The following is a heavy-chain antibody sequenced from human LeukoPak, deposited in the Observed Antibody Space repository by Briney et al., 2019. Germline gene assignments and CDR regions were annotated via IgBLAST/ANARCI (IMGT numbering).Heavy chain of an antibody. CDR1: GFTFSSSD. J-gene: IGHJ4*02. V-gene: IGHV3-30*02. D-gene: IGHD3-10*01. CDR3: ARLFGYYGSGSSWDY. Sequence: GGSLRLSCAASGFTFSSSDMHWLRQAPGKGLEWVAFIRSDGSDKYYGDSVKGRVTISRDNSKNTLYLQMNSLRAEDTAVYYCARLFGYYGSGSSWDYWGQGTLVTVSS. CDR2: IRSDGSDK.